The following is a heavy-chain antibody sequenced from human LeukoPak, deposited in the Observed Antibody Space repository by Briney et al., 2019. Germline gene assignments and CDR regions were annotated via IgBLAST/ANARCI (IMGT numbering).Heavy chain of an antibody. D-gene: IGHD6-19*01. V-gene: IGHV5-51*01. CDR1: GYSFTSYW. CDR2: IYPGDSDT. CDR3: ARQPPTGYSSGWSDY. J-gene: IGHJ4*02. Sequence: GESLQISCQGSGYSFTSYWIGWVRQLPGKGLERMGIIYPGDSDTRYSPSFQGQVTISADKSISTAYLQWSSLKASDTAMYYCARQPPTGYSSGWSDYWGQGTLVTVSS.